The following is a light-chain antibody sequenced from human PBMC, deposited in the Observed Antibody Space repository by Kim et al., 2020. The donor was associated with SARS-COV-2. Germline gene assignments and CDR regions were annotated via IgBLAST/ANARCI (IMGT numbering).Light chain of an antibody. CDR2: YDD. CDR3: AVWDDSLNGYV. J-gene: IGLJ1*01. Sequence: QSVLTQPPSVSEAPRQRVTISCSGSSSNIGNNAVNRYQQVPGKAPKLLIYYDDLLPSGVSDRFSGSKSGTSASLAISGLQSEDEADYYCAVWDDSLNGYVFGTGTKVTVL. V-gene: IGLV1-36*01. CDR1: SSNIGNNA.